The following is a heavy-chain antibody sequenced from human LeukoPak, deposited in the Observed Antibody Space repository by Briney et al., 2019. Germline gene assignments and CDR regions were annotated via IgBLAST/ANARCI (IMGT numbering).Heavy chain of an antibody. V-gene: IGHV3-7*01. D-gene: IGHD6-19*01. Sequence: QPGGSLRLSCAASGFTFSSYWMSWVRQAPGKGLEWVANIKQDGSEKYYVDSVKGRFTISRDNAKNSLYLQMNSLRAEDTAVYYCAREGGIAVADLYYFDYWGQGTLVTVSS. J-gene: IGHJ4*02. CDR2: IKQDGSEK. CDR1: GFTFSSYW. CDR3: AREGGIAVADLYYFDY.